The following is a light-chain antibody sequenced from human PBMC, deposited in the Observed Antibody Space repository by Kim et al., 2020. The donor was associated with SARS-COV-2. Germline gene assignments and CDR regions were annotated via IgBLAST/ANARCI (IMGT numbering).Light chain of an antibody. J-gene: IGKJ1*01. V-gene: IGKV3-15*01. CDR1: QSISNN. Sequence: EIVMTQSPATLSVSPGERATLSCRASQSISNNLAWYQQKPGQAPRLLIYDASTRATGIPARFSGSGSGTEFTLTISSLQSQDFAVYYCRHYKNLPPWTFGQGTKVDIK. CDR3: RHYKNLPPWT. CDR2: DAS.